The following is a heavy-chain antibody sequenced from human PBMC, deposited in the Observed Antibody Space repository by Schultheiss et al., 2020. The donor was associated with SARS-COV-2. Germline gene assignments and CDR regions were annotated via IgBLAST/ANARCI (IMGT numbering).Heavy chain of an antibody. D-gene: IGHD4/OR15-4a*01. J-gene: IGHJ3*02. V-gene: IGHV4-34*01. CDR1: GGSISSYY. CDR2: INDSGKT. Sequence: SETLSLTCTVSGGSISSYYWTWIRQSPGKGLEWIGDINDSGKTNHNPSLKSRVTMSVDTSKSQLSLRLSSVTAADTAVYHCARDRSSVTDGARACDIWGQGTMVTVSS. CDR3: ARDRSSVTDGARACDI.